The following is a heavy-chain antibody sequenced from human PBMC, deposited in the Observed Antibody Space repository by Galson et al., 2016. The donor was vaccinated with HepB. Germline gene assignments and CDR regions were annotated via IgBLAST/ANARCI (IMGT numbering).Heavy chain of an antibody. V-gene: IGHV1-69*13. CDR1: GGTFSTYA. CDR2: IIPIFRTA. J-gene: IGHJ6*02. CDR3: ARDNEFGFGESDYYYYGMDV. Sequence: SVKVSCKASGGTFSTYAFSWVRQAPGQGLEWLGGIIPIFRTADYAQKFQGRVTFTADGSTSTVYMGLSSLRSEDTAVYYCARDNEFGFGESDYYYYGMDVWGQGTTVTVSS. D-gene: IGHD3-10*01.